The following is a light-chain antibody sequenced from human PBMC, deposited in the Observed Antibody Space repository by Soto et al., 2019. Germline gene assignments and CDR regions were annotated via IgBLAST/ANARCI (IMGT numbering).Light chain of an antibody. CDR1: QSVSSY. CDR3: QQSYNTPLT. J-gene: IGKJ3*01. Sequence: EIVLTQSPATLALSPGERASLSCRASQSVSSYLAWYQQKPGQAPRLLISDASNRAPGIPARFSGSGSGTDFTLTISSLQPEDFATYYCQQSYNTPLTFGPGTKVDIK. V-gene: IGKV3-11*01. CDR2: DAS.